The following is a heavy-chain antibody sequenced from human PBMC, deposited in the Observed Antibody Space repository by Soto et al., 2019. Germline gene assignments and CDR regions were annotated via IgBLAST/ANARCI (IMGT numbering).Heavy chain of an antibody. V-gene: IGHV3-23*01. CDR1: GFIFSSYD. D-gene: IGHD6-6*01. J-gene: IGHJ4*02. Sequence: GGSLRLSCAASGFIFSSYDMAWVRQAPGKGLEWVSTVSSSADATQYADSVKGRFTISRDNSKNTLYLEMNNLGDEDTAVYYCATDLGTSSPDLFDSWGQGTLVTVSS. CDR2: VSSSADAT. CDR3: ATDLGTSSPDLFDS.